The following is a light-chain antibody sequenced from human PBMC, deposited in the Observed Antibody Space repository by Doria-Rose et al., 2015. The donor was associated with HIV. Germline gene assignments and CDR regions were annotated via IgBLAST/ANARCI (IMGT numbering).Light chain of an antibody. CDR2: DGS. CDR1: QSFSSTY. CDR3: HQYGTSWT. J-gene: IGKJ1*01. Sequence: EIVLTQSPGTLSLSPGERATLSCRASQSFSSTYLAWYQQKPGQAHSLLIYDGSTRATGIPGRFSASGSGTDFTLTINRLEPEDFALYYCHQYGTSWTFGQGTKVDIK. V-gene: IGKV3-20*01.